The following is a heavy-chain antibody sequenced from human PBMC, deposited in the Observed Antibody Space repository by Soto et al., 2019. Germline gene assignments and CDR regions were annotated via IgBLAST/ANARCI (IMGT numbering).Heavy chain of an antibody. CDR3: ASGSSGLGAFDI. V-gene: IGHV1-18*01. CDR1: GYTFTSYG. J-gene: IGHJ3*02. CDR2: ISAYNGNT. D-gene: IGHD6-19*01. Sequence: ASVKVSCKASGYTFTSYGISWVRQAPGQGLEWMGWISAYNGNTNYAQKLQGRVTMTTDTSTSTAYMELRSLRSDDTTVYYCASGSSGLGAFDIWGQGTMVTVSS.